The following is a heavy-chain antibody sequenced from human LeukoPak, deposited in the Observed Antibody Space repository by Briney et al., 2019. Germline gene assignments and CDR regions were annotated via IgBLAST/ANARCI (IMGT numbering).Heavy chain of an antibody. J-gene: IGHJ5*02. V-gene: IGHV1-18*01. CDR1: GYSFTNYA. CDR2: ISAYNGNT. D-gene: IGHD2-2*01. CDR3: ARSLLSGYNWFDP. Sequence: GASVKVSCKASGYSFTNYAINWVRQAPGQGLEWMGWISAYNGNTDYAQKLQGRVTMTTDTSTSTAYMELRSLRSDDTAVYYCARSLLSGYNWFDPWGQGTLVTVSS.